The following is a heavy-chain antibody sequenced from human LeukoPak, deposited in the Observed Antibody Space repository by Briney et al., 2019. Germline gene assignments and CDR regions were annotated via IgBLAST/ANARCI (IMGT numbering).Heavy chain of an antibody. V-gene: IGHV1-2*04. Sequence: ASVKVSCKASGGTFSSYAISWVRQAPGQGLEWMGWLNPNSGGTNYAQKFQGWVTMTRDTSISTAYMELSRLRSDDTAVYYCARRGTLVAAPFDYWGQGTLVTVSS. CDR3: ARRGTLVAAPFDY. CDR2: LNPNSGGT. J-gene: IGHJ4*02. D-gene: IGHD2-15*01. CDR1: GGTFSSYA.